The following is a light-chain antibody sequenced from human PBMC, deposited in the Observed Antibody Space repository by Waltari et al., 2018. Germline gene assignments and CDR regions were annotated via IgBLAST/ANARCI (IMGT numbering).Light chain of an antibody. CDR2: DVT. J-gene: IGLJ3*02. CDR1: SSDVGGYDY. Sequence: QSALTQPASVSGSPGQSITISCTGTSSDVGGYDYVSWYQQHPGKAPKLLIYDVTKRPSGVSNRVSGSKSADKASLTFSGLQPEDEADYYCFSYRRSNTGVFGEGTKLTVL. V-gene: IGLV2-14*03. CDR3: FSYRRSNTGV.